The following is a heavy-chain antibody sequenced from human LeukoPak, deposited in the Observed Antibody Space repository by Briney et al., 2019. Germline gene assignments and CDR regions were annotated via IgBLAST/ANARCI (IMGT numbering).Heavy chain of an antibody. CDR3: ARVLVTMVRGVMAYFDY. CDR1: GYTFTSYY. D-gene: IGHD3-10*01. Sequence: VASVKVSCKASGYTFTSYYMHWVRQAPGQGLEWMGIINPSGGSTSYAQKFQGRVTMTRDTSTSTVYMELSSLRSEDTAVYYCARVLVTMVRGVMAYFDYWGQGTLVSVSS. J-gene: IGHJ4*02. CDR2: INPSGGST. V-gene: IGHV1-46*01.